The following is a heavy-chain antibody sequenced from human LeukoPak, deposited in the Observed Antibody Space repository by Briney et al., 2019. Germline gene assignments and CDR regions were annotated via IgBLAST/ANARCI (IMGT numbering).Heavy chain of an antibody. CDR2: ISSSGSTI. D-gene: IGHD6-19*01. CDR1: GFTSSSYE. V-gene: IGHV3-48*03. CDR3: ARPYSSGWYEFDY. Sequence: GGSLRLSCAASGFTSSSYEMNWVRQAPGKGLEWVSYISSSGSTIYYADSVKGRFTISRDNAKNSLYLQMNSLRAEDTAVYYCARPYSSGWYEFDYWGQGTLVTVSS. J-gene: IGHJ4*02.